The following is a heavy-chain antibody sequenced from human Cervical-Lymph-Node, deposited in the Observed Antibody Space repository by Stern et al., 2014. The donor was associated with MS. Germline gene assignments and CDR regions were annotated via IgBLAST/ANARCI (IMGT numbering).Heavy chain of an antibody. V-gene: IGHV4-59*08. CDR1: GGSISSYY. D-gene: IGHD4-17*01. CDR2: IYYSGST. CDR3: ARLVDGGDYVHWFDP. Sequence: QLVQSGPGLVKPSETLSLTCTVSGGSISSYYWSWIRQPPGKGLEWIGYIYYSGSTNYNPSLKSRVTISVDTSKNQFSLKLSSVPAADTAVYYCARLVDGGDYVHWFDPWGQGTLVTVSS. J-gene: IGHJ5*02.